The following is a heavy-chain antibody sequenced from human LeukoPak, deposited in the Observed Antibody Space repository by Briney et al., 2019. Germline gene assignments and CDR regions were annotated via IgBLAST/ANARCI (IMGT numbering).Heavy chain of an antibody. D-gene: IGHD3-3*01. CDR1: GYTFTSYG. CDR3: VRVCYDFWSAITTYYYMDV. J-gene: IGHJ6*03. V-gene: IGHV1-18*01. CDR2: ISAYNGNT. Sequence: GASVKVSCKASGYTFTSYGISWVRQAPGQGLEWMGWISAYNGNTNYAQKLQGRVTMTTDTSTSTAYMELRSLRSDDTAVYYCVRVCYDFWSAITTYYYMDVWGKGTTVTVSS.